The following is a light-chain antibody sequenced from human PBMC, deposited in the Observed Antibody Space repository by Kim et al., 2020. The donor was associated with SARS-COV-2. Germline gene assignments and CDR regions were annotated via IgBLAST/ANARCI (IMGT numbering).Light chain of an antibody. CDR3: QSYDSRLSGVV. CDR2: GNS. CDR1: SSNLEAVYD. Sequence: QRVTIAGHGSSSNLEAVYDVHWYQQLPGPVPNLLSYGNSNRPSGVPDRFSGSKSGPAASLAITGLQAEDDADYYCQSYDSRLSGVVFGGGTQLTVL. J-gene: IGLJ2*01. V-gene: IGLV1-40*01.